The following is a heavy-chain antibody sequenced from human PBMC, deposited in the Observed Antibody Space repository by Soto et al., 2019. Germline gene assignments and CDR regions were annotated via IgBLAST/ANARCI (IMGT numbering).Heavy chain of an antibody. J-gene: IGHJ4*02. CDR1: GFSLNTDGEG. CDR3: AHSRNLITDDAQVGDFDY. Sequence: QITLKESGPTQVNPTQTLTLTCSFSGFSLNTDGEGVGWVRQPPGEALEWLALIYWDDDERYSASLKTRLTIAKDPSKDLVVLIMANMDPVDTATYYCAHSRNLITDDAQVGDFDYWGQGTLVTVSS. CDR2: IYWDDDE. V-gene: IGHV2-5*02. D-gene: IGHD3-10*01.